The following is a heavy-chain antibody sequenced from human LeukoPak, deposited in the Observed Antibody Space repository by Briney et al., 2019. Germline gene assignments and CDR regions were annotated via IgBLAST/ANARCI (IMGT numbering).Heavy chain of an antibody. CDR1: GGSTSSYY. J-gene: IGHJ6*02. CDR2: IYYSGST. Sequence: PSETLSLTCTVSGGSTSSYYWSWIRQPPGKGLEWIGYIYYSGSTNYNPSLKSRVTISVDTSKNQFSLKLSSVTAADTAVYYCASHGDSYYYGMDVWGQGTTVTVSS. V-gene: IGHV4-59*01. CDR3: ASHGDSYYYGMDV. D-gene: IGHD4-17*01.